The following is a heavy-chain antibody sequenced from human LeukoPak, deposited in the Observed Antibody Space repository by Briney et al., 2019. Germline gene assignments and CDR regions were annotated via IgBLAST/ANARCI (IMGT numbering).Heavy chain of an antibody. J-gene: IGHJ5*02. CDR1: GGSFSGYY. CDR2: INNSGST. Sequence: PSETLSLTSAVDGGSFSGYYWSWIRQPPGKGLEWIGEINNSGSTNYNPSLKSRVTISGDTSKNQFSLKLSSVTAADTAVYYCARRRMSIAARPSTRWFDPWGQGTLVTVSS. V-gene: IGHV4-34*01. CDR3: ARRRMSIAARPSTRWFDP. D-gene: IGHD6-6*01.